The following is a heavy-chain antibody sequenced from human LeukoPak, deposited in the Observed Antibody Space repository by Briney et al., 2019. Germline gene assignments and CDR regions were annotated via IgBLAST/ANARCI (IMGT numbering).Heavy chain of an antibody. CDR2: TNGYGSST. J-gene: IGHJ4*02. CDR1: GFTFVSYW. Sequence: GGSLRLSCAASGFTFVSYWMHWLRQARGKGLVWVSRTNGYGSSTDFADSVKGRFTISRDNAKNTLYLQMNILRAEDTAVYYCARDAPGNTALDYWGQGTLVTVSS. D-gene: IGHD5-18*01. V-gene: IGHV3-74*01. CDR3: ARDAPGNTALDY.